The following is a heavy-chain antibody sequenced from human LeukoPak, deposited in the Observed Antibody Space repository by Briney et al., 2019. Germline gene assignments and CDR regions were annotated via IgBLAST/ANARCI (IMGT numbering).Heavy chain of an antibody. CDR3: ARVKDPGGYYYYYYMDI. D-gene: IGHD3-16*01. J-gene: IGHJ6*03. CDR1: GGSISSSYW. V-gene: IGHV4-4*02. CDR2: VYHSGST. Sequence: SGTLSLTCAVSGGSISSSYWWSWVRQPPGKGLEWIGEVYHSGSTNYNPSLKSRVTISVDTSKNQFSLKVSSVTAADTAVYYCARVKDPGGYYYYYYMDIWGKGNTVTVSS.